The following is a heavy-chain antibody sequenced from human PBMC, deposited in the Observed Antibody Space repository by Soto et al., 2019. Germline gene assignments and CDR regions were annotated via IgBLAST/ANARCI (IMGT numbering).Heavy chain of an antibody. CDR3: ARDPGPEIVVMMYNINWFDR. CDR2: ISSSSSYI. J-gene: IGHJ5*02. Sequence: GGSLRLSCAASGFTFSTYSMNWVRQAPGKGLEWVSSISSSSSYISYADSVKGRFTISRDNAKNSLYLQMDSLRAEDTAVYYCARDPGPEIVVMMYNINWFDRWGQGTLVTVSS. CDR1: GFTFSTYS. V-gene: IGHV3-21*01. D-gene: IGHD2-8*01.